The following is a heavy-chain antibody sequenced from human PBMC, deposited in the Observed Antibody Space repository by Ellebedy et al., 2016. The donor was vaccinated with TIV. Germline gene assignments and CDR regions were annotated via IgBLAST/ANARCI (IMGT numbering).Heavy chain of an antibody. Sequence: SVKVSXXASGGTFSSYAISWVRQAPGQGLEWMGGIIPIFGTANYAQKFQGRVTITADESTSTAYMELSSLRSEDTAVYYCARDRGDCGGDCYDFDYWGQGTLVTVSS. CDR2: IIPIFGTA. J-gene: IGHJ4*02. D-gene: IGHD2-21*02. V-gene: IGHV1-69*13. CDR1: GGTFSSYA. CDR3: ARDRGDCGGDCYDFDY.